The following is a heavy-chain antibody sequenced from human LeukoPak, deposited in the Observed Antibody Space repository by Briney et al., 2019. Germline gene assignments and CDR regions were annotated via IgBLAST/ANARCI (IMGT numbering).Heavy chain of an antibody. CDR3: ASVEAGSGWTT. V-gene: IGHV1-8*01. J-gene: IGHJ4*02. D-gene: IGHD6-19*01. CDR1: GYTFTSYD. CDR2: MNPNSGNT. Sequence: ASVNVSCKASGYTFTSYDINRVRQATGQGLEWMGWMNPNSGNTGYAQKFQGRVTMTRNTSISTAYMELSCLRSEDTAVYYWASVEAGSGWTTWGQGTLVTVSS.